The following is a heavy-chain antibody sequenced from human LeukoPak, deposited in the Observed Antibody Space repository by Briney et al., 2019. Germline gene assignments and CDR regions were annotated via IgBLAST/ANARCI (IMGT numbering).Heavy chain of an antibody. J-gene: IGHJ5*02. D-gene: IGHD3-3*01. CDR3: ARQYDFWSGLNNWFDP. V-gene: IGHV4-39*01. CDR2: IYYSGST. Sequence: SETLSFTCTVSGDSISSTRYYWGWIRQPPGKGLEWIANIYYSGSTYYNPSLKSRVTISVDTSKNQFSLKLTSVTAADTAVYYCARQYDFWSGLNNWFDPWGQGTLVTVSS. CDR1: GDSISSTRYY.